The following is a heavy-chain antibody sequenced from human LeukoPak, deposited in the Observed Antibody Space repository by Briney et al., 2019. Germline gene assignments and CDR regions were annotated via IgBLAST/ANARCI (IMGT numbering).Heavy chain of an antibody. V-gene: IGHV3-21*01. CDR2: ISSSSSYI. CDR3: ARTTLGMTTDGPLDY. J-gene: IGHJ4*02. Sequence: KSGGSLRLSCAASGFTFSSYSMNWVRQAPGKGLEWVSSISSSSSYIYYADSVKGRFTISRDNAKNSLYLQMNSLRAEDTAVYYCARTTLGMTTDGPLDYWGQGTLVTVSS. CDR1: GFTFSSYS. D-gene: IGHD4-17*01.